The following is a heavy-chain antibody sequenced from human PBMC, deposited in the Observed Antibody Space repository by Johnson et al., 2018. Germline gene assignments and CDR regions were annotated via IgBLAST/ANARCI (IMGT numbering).Heavy chain of an antibody. V-gene: IGHV3-66*01. Sequence: EVQLVESGGGLVQPGGSLRLSCAASGFTVSSNYMSWVRQAPGKGLEWVSVIYSGGSTYYADSVKGRFTISRDNSKNTLELQMNSLRAEDTAVYYCARDKGYSKYYYYGMDVWGQGTTVTVSS. CDR2: IYSGGST. CDR3: ARDKGYSKYYYYGMDV. CDR1: GFTVSSNY. J-gene: IGHJ6*02. D-gene: IGHD4-11*01.